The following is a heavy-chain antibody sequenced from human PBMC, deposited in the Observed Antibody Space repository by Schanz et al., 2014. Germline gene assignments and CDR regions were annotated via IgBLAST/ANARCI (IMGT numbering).Heavy chain of an antibody. Sequence: QLQLVQSGAEVKKPGSSVKVSCKLSGGTFSSYTISWMRQAPGQGLEWMGWSTAYNGDTNYALKLQGRVTMTTDTSTGTAYMELRSLRSDDTALYYCARDQSPYTNSADVRYFDYWGQGSLVTVSS. D-gene: IGHD6-6*01. CDR1: GGTFSSYT. CDR3: ARDQSPYTNSADVRYFDY. V-gene: IGHV1-18*01. CDR2: STAYNGDT. J-gene: IGHJ4*02.